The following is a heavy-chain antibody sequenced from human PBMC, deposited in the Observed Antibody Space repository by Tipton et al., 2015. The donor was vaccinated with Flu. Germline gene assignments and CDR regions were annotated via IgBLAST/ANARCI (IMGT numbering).Heavy chain of an antibody. V-gene: IGHV4-34*01. D-gene: IGHD2-15*01. Sequence: GLVKPSETLSLTCVVYGGSFSGDYCSWIRQSPGKGLEWIGEINPSGSANYNPSLTSRVTISVDTSKNQFSLKLTSMTAADTAVYYCARGPCSGGNCYVKGAFDIWGQGTMVTVSS. CDR3: ARGPCSGGNCYVKGAFDI. J-gene: IGHJ3*02. CDR1: GGSFSGDY. CDR2: INPSGSA.